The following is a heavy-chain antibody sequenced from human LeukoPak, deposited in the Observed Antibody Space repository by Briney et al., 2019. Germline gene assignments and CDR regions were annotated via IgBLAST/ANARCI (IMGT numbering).Heavy chain of an antibody. D-gene: IGHD2-2*01. CDR2: INWNGGSI. V-gene: IGHV3-20*04. J-gene: IGHJ4*02. CDR1: GFTFDDYG. CDR3: ARDDCSSTSCLDY. Sequence: GGSLRLSCAASGFTFDDYGMSWVRQAPGKGLEWVSGINWNGGSIGYADSVNGRFTISRDNAKNSLYLQMNSLRAEDTALYYCARDDCSSTSCLDYWGQGTLVTVSS.